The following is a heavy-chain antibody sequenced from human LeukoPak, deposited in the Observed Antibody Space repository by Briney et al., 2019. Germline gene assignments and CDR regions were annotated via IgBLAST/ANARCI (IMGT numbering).Heavy chain of an antibody. CDR1: GGSISSSNYY. J-gene: IGHJ4*02. D-gene: IGHD6-13*01. Sequence: SETLSLTCIVSGGSISSSNYYWGWIRQPPGKGLEWIGTIYYSGSTYYNASLKSRVTISVDTSKNQFSLKLSSVTAADTAVYYCARGQQQLSHWGQGTLVTVSS. CDR3: ARGQQQLSH. CDR2: IYYSGST. V-gene: IGHV4-39*01.